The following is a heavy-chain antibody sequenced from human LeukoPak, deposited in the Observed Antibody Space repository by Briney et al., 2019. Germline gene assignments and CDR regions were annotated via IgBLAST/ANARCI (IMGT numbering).Heavy chain of an antibody. Sequence: ASVKVSCKASGYTFTSYGISGVPGAPGRGLEWMVWMSAYNGNTNYTQKLHGRVTMTTETSTSTAYMELRSLRSDDTAVYYCAREAEEYSSSSFDYCRQGTLVTASS. D-gene: IGHD6-6*01. V-gene: IGHV1-18*01. CDR1: GYTFTSYG. J-gene: IGHJ4*02. CDR3: AREAEEYSSSSFDY. CDR2: MSAYNGNT.